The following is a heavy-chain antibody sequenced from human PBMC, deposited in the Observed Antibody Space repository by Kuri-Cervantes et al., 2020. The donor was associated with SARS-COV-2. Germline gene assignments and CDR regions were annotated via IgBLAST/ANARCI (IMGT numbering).Heavy chain of an antibody. CDR2: IYTSGST. Sequence: LRLSCTVSGGSISSSSYYWSWIRQPAGKGLEWIGRIYTSGSTNYNPSLKSRVTISVDTSKNQFSLKLSSVTAADTAVYYCARGRADIWGQGTMVTVSS. CDR1: GGSISSSSYY. J-gene: IGHJ3*02. V-gene: IGHV4-61*02. CDR3: ARGRADI.